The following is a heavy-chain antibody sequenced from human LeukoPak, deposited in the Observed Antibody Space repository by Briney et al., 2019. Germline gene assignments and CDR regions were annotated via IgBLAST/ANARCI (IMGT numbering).Heavy chain of an antibody. CDR3: ANQEGIGAPGAWFDN. J-gene: IGHJ4*02. D-gene: IGHD1-26*01. Sequence: RVSVKVSCKASGNSFTGYYVHWVRQAPGQGLEWMGWMSPDSDGTNFAQNFQGRVSTTRDTSIRTVYLELRSLRADDTAVYYCANQEGIGAPGAWFDNWGQGTLVTVSS. CDR2: MSPDSDGT. CDR1: GNSFTGYY. V-gene: IGHV1-2*02.